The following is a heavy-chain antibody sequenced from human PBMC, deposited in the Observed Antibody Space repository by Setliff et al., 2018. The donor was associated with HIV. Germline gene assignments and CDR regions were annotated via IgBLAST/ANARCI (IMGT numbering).Heavy chain of an antibody. CDR3: ARESGSAYYYYYMDV. CDR1: GDSITTNY. D-gene: IGHD1-26*01. J-gene: IGHJ6*03. Sequence: LSLTSTCSGDSITTNYWSWIRQPAGKGPEWIGRINNNGNTNYNPSLKSRVTMSVDTSKNQFSLKMSSVTAADTAVYYCARESGSAYYYYYMDVWGKGPRSPSP. CDR2: INNNGNT. V-gene: IGHV4-4*07.